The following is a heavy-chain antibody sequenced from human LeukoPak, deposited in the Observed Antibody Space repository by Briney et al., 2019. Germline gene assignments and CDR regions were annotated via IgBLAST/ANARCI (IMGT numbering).Heavy chain of an antibody. J-gene: IGHJ4*02. CDR1: GYTLIDYF. D-gene: IGHD1-26*01. CDR2: INPKSGDT. V-gene: IGHV1-2*02. CDR3: VRDLTSTPYWELDY. Sequence: GASVKVSCKASGYTLIDYFIHWVRQTPGQGLEWMGRINPKSGDTEYVQKFQGRVTMTRDTSISTLYMGLTRLTSDDTAVYFCVRDLTSTPYWELDYWGQGTLVTVSS.